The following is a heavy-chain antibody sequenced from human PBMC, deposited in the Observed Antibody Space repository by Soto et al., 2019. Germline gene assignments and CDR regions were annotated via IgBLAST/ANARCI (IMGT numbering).Heavy chain of an antibody. V-gene: IGHV3-23*01. D-gene: IGHD4-4*01. CDR2: ITGSAYDT. CDR1: GFTFANYA. Sequence: GGSLRLSCAASGFTFANYALSWVRQAPGKGLEWVSTITGSAYDTYYADSVKGRFTISRDSSQNTLYLQMNSLRAEDTAVCYCAKDLTTPHYFDYLGQGTLVTVSS. CDR3: AKDLTTPHYFDY. J-gene: IGHJ4*02.